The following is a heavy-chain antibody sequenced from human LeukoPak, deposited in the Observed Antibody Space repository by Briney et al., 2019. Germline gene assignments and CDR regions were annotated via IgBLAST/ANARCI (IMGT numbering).Heavy chain of an antibody. D-gene: IGHD2-2*01. Sequence: PGGSLRLSCAASGFTFSSYSMNWVRQAPGKGLEWVSAISSSRSYIYYADSVKGRFTISRDNAKNSLYLQMNSQKAEDTAVYYSARVVVPAATQFYYYYGMDVWGQGTTVTVSS. CDR3: ARVVVPAATQFYYYYGMDV. CDR2: ISSSRSYI. V-gene: IGHV3-21*01. J-gene: IGHJ6*02. CDR1: GFTFSSYS.